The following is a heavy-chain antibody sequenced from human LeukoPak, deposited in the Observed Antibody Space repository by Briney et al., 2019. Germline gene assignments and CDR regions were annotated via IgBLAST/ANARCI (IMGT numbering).Heavy chain of an antibody. J-gene: IGHJ4*02. CDR1: GGSISSYY. D-gene: IGHD3-3*01. CDR2: IYTSGST. CDR3: AGTYYDFWSGYYHFDY. Sequence: SETLSLTCTVSGGSISSYYWSWIRQPPGKGLEWIGYIYTSGSTNYNPPLKSRVTISVDTSKNQFSLKLSSVTAADTAVYYCAGTYYDFWSGYYHFDYWGQGTLVTVSS. V-gene: IGHV4-4*09.